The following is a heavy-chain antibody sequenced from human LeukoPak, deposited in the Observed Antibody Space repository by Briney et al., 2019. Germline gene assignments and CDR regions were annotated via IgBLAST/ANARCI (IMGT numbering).Heavy chain of an antibody. J-gene: IGHJ3*02. CDR2: IIPIFGTA. D-gene: IGHD6-6*01. V-gene: IGHV1-69*05. Sequence: SVKVSCKASGYAFDYYGLSWVRQVPGQGLEWMGGIIPIFGTANYAQKFQGRVTITTDESTSTAYMELSSLRSEDTAVYYCAREIAAPRADAFDIWGQGTMVTVSS. CDR3: AREIAAPRADAFDI. CDR1: GYAFDYYG.